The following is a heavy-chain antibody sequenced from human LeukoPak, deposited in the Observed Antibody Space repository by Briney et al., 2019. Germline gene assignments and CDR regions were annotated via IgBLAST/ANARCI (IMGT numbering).Heavy chain of an antibody. CDR3: SPYGSRSKKNYYFDY. CDR2: IRSKAYGGTT. Sequence: GGSLRLSCTASGFTFGDYAMSWFRQAAGKGLEWVGFIRSKAYGGTTEYAASVKGRFTISRDDSKSIAYLQMNSLKTEDTAVYYCSPYGSRSKKNYYFDYWGQGTLVTVSS. J-gene: IGHJ4*02. CDR1: GFTFGDYA. D-gene: IGHD3-10*01. V-gene: IGHV3-49*03.